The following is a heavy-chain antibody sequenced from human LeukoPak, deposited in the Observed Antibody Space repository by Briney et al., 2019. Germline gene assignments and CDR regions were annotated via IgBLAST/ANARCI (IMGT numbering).Heavy chain of an antibody. CDR1: GFTFSTYW. V-gene: IGHV3-9*01. D-gene: IGHD3-22*01. CDR2: ISWNSGSI. CDR3: AKDPGHYYDSSGYSIRRYAFDI. J-gene: IGHJ3*02. Sequence: GGSLRLSCAASGFTFSTYWMSWLRLAPGKGLEWVSGISWNSGSIGYADSVKGRFTISRDNAKNSLYLQMNSLRAEDTALYYCAKDPGHYYDSSGYSIRRYAFDIWGQGTMVTVSS.